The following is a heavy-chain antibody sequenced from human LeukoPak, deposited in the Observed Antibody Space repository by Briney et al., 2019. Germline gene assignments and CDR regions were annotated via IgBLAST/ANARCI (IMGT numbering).Heavy chain of an antibody. V-gene: IGHV3-74*03. CDR2: IKTDGSDM. Sequence: GGSPRLSCAAAGFTFSNYWMHWVRQAPGKGLVWVAAIKTDGSDMQYADSVKGRFAISRDNAKNTVYLQMNSLRAEDTALYYCAREAIAARPGWFDPWGQGTLVTVSS. CDR1: GFTFSNYW. J-gene: IGHJ5*02. D-gene: IGHD6-6*01. CDR3: AREAIAARPGWFDP.